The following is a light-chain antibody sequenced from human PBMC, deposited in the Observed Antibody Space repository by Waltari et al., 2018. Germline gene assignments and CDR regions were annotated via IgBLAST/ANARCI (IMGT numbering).Light chain of an antibody. J-gene: IGKJ1*01. CDR2: AAY. Sequence: IPMTQSPSSLSASVGDRVTVTCRESQDIRNDLGWYQQKPGKAPKLLIYAAYTLQSGVPSRFSGSGFGTEFTLTISSLQPEDFATYYCLQDYNYPRAFGQGTKVEMK. CDR3: LQDYNYPRA. CDR1: QDIRND. V-gene: IGKV1-6*01.